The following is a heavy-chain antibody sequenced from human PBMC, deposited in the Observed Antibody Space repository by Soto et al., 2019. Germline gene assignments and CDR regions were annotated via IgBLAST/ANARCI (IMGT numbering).Heavy chain of an antibody. V-gene: IGHV3-48*02. CDR1: GLTFTTYN. J-gene: IGHJ4*02. Sequence: PGGSLRLSCAVSGLTFTTYNFNLVRQAPGKGLEWISVINPGSSASHYADSVKGRFTISRDNAKNSLYLQRNSLTDADTAVYYCVRAWNAHSYRQYYWAPGALVTVSS. D-gene: IGHD3-16*02. CDR2: INPGSSAS. CDR3: VRAWNAHSYRQYY.